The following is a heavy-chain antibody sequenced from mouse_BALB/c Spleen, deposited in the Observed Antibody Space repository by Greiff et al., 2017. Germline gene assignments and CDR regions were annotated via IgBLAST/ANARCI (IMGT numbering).Heavy chain of an antibody. Sequence: EVKLVESGGGLVQPGGSLKLSCAASGFTFSSYTMSWVRQTPEKRLEWVAYISNGGGSTYYPDTVKGRFTISRDNAKNTLYLQMSSLKSEDTAMYYCASHGGSFAYWGQGTLVTVSA. CDR3: ASHGGSFAY. CDR1: GFTFSSYT. V-gene: IGHV5-12-2*01. J-gene: IGHJ3*01. CDR2: ISNGGGST.